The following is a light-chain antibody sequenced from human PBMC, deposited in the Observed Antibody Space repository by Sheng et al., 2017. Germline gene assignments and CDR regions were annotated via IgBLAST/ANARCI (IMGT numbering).Light chain of an antibody. J-gene: IGKJ5*01. CDR2: AAS. CDR3: QQLNSYPIT. CDR1: QDIGNY. V-gene: IGKV1-9*01. Sequence: DIQLTQSPSFLSASVGDRVTMTCRASQDIGNYLAWYQQKPGKAPKLLIYAASTLQSGVPSRFSGSGSGTEFTLTISSLQPEDFATYYCQQLNSYPITFGQGTRLEI.